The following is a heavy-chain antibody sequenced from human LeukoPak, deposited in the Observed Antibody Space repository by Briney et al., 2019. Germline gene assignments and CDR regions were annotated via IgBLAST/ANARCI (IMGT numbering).Heavy chain of an antibody. V-gene: IGHV1-2*02. CDR3: ARGMGVLVPAATWFDP. CDR2: INPNSGGT. Sequence: GASVKVSCKASGYTFIAYYMHWVRQAPGQGLEWMGWINPNSGGTNYVQKFQGRVTMTRDASISTAYMDLSRLRSDDTAVYYCARGMGVLVPAATWFDPWGQGTLVTVSS. D-gene: IGHD2-2*01. CDR1: GYTFIAYY. J-gene: IGHJ5*02.